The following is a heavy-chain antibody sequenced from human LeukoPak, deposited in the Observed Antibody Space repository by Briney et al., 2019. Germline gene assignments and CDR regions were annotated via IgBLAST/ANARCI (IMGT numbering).Heavy chain of an antibody. CDR3: TTTYYYDSSGYPDAFDI. CDR1: GFTFSGSA. Sequence: GGSLRLSCAASGFTFSGSAMHWVRQASGKGLEWVGRIRSKANSYATAYAASVKGRFTISSDDSKNTAYLQMNSLKTEDTAVYYCTTTYYYDSSGYPDAFDIWGQGTMVTVSS. CDR2: IRSKANSYAT. V-gene: IGHV3-73*01. D-gene: IGHD3-22*01. J-gene: IGHJ3*02.